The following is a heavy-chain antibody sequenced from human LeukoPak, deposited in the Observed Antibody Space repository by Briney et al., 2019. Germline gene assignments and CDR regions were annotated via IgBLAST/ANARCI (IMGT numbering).Heavy chain of an antibody. D-gene: IGHD6-6*01. Sequence: GGSLRLSCAASGFTRCNYEMNWVRQAPGKGLEWLSYISRSGSPIYYADSVKGRFTISRDNAKNSLYLQMNSLGAEDTAVYYCARDLVYWGPGTLVTVSS. J-gene: IGHJ4*02. V-gene: IGHV3-48*03. CDR1: GFTRCNYE. CDR3: ARDLVY. CDR2: ISRSGSPI.